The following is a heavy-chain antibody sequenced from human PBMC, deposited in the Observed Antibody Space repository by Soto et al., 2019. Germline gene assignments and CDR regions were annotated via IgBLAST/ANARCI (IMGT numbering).Heavy chain of an antibody. Sequence: QVPLVQSGAEVKKPGSSVTVSCKASGGTFSSYAIHWVRQAPGQGLVGKGGIIPMYGPAKYAQRFQGRVTITADESTTTVYMELTSLTSQDTAVYYCARVTSMVRGVIDNWFDPWGHGTLVTVSS. D-gene: IGHD3-10*01. V-gene: IGHV1-69*01. CDR3: ARVTSMVRGVIDNWFDP. J-gene: IGHJ5*02. CDR2: IIPMYGPA. CDR1: GGTFSSYA.